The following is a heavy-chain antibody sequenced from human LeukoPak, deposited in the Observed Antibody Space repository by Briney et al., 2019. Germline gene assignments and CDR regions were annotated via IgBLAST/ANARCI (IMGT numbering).Heavy chain of an antibody. CDR2: IKQDGGDK. J-gene: IGHJ4*02. Sequence: PGGSLRLSCAASGFTFSSYWMSWGRQAQGKGVEWVANIKQDGGDKYYVGSVKGPFTISRDNAKNSLYLQMNSLRAEDMAVYYCARAGWRDYGDPGFDYWGQGILVTVSS. V-gene: IGHV3-7*01. D-gene: IGHD4-17*01. CDR1: GFTFSSYW. CDR3: ARAGWRDYGDPGFDY.